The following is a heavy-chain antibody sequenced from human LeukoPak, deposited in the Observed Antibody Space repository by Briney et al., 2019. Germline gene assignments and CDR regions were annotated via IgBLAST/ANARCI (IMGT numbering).Heavy chain of an antibody. CDR3: AREGNYNMDV. V-gene: IGHV3-7*01. J-gene: IGHJ6*03. CDR1: GFTFSSYA. Sequence: GGSLRLSCAASGFTFSSYAMSWVRQAPGKGLEWVANIKQDGSVKYYVDSVKGRFTISRDNAKNSLYLQMNSLRVEDTAVYYCAREGNYNMDVWGKGTTVTVSS. CDR2: IKQDGSVK.